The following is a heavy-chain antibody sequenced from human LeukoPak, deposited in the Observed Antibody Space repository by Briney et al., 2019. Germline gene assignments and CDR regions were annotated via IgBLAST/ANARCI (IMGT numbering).Heavy chain of an antibody. CDR2: INHSGST. CDR1: GGSFSGYY. CDR3: ARGPSIAVAPRAFDY. D-gene: IGHD6-19*01. V-gene: IGHV4-34*01. J-gene: IGHJ4*02. Sequence: SETLSLTCAVYGGSFSGYYWSWIRQPPGKGLGWIGEINHSGSTNYNPSLKSRVTISVDTSKNQFSLKLSSVTAADTAVYYCARGPSIAVAPRAFDYWGQGTLVTVSS.